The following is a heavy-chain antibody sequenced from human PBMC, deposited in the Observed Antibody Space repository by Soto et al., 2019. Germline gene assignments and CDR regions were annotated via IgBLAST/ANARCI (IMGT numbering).Heavy chain of an antibody. V-gene: IGHV3-7*03. CDR2: IRHHGGEK. J-gene: IGHJ4*02. CDR3: ARAPKYGPQLGN. CDR1: GYSFSNYY. D-gene: IGHD6-6*01. Sequence: AGTLTLTCAVSGYSFSNYYIIWFRQPPGKGLEWVANIRHHGGEKYYVASVKGRFTISRDNTKNSFYLQMNTLTAEDSAVYYCARAPKYGPQLGNWGQGILVTGSS.